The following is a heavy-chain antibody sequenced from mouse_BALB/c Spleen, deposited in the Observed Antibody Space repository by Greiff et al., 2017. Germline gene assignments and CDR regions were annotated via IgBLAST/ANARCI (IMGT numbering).Heavy chain of an antibody. V-gene: IGHV5-17*02. CDR2: ISSGSSTI. D-gene: IGHD1-1*01. CDR3: ARLSPLRAMDY. CDR1: GFTFSSFG. J-gene: IGHJ4*01. Sequence: EVHLVESGGGLVQPGGSRKLSCAASGFTFSSFGMHWVRQAPEKGLEWVAYISSGSSTIYYADTVKGRFTISRDNPKNTLFLQMTSLRSEDTAMYYCARLSPLRAMDYWGQGTSVTVSS.